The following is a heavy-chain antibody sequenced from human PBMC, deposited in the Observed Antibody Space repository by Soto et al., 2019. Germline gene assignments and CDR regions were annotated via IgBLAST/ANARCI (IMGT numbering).Heavy chain of an antibody. CDR2: ASASGSGT. V-gene: IGHV3-23*01. Sequence: LRLSCAASGFPFSDLAMAWVRQAPGKGLEWVSSASASGSGTYYADSVKGSFTISRDNSKNTLFLHITNLRAGEPALYFCAKGRPGVAAAPDYWGQGTLVTVSS. CDR1: GFPFSDLA. J-gene: IGHJ4*02. CDR3: AKGRPGVAAAPDY. D-gene: IGHD2-21*01.